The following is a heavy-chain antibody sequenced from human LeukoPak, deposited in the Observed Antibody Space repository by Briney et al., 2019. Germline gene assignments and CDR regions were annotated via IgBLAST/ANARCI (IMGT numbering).Heavy chain of an antibody. CDR1: GFTFSSYG. V-gene: IGHV3-30*18. J-gene: IGHJ4*02. CDR3: AKEAYFVY. CDR2: ISYDGSNK. Sequence: GRSLRLSCAASGFTFSSYGMHWVRQAPGKGLEWVAVISYDGSNKYYADSVKGRFTISRDNSKNTLYLQMNSLRAEDTAVYYCAKEAYFVYWGQGTLVTVSS.